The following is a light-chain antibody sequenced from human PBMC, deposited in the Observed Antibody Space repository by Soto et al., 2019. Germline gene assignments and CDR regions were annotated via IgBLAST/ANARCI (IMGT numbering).Light chain of an antibody. CDR3: HQYNHYLES. Sequence: DIQMTQSPSILSASVGDRATITGRASQSISTWLAWYQQKPGKAPKLLIYDVYGLGSGVPSRFSGSGSGTEFTLTISSLQPDEVATYYCHQYNHYLESFGQGTKLDIK. CDR1: QSISTW. CDR2: DVY. J-gene: IGKJ1*01. V-gene: IGKV1-5*01.